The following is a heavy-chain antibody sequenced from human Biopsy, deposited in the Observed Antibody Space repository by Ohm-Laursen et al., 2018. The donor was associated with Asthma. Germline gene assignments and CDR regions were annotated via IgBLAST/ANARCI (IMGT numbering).Heavy chain of an antibody. V-gene: IGHV1-69*13. CDR1: GGTFSSYA. CDR3: ARGYSGSDRIVYYYSGLEV. CDR2: LIPVLGTP. Sequence: ASVKVSCKASGGTFSSYAISWVRQAPGQGLEWMGGLIPVLGTPDRAQMFEGRVTITADESTSTAYMELSSLSSEDTAVYYCARGYSGSDRIVYYYSGLEVWGQGTTVTVSS. J-gene: IGHJ6*02. D-gene: IGHD5-12*01.